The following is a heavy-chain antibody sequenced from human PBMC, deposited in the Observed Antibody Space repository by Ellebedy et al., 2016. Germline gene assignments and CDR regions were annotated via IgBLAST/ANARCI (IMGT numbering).Heavy chain of an antibody. V-gene: IGHV4-39*01. Sequence: SETLSLTXSVSGDSISSSSYYWAWIRQPPGQGLEWIGMIYYNGRTYYNPSLKSRITISLDTSKNQFSLKLNFVTAADTALYYCASLTIPGGSDSWGQGTLVTVSS. CDR3: ASLTIPGGSDS. CDR1: GDSISSSSYY. CDR2: IYYNGRT. J-gene: IGHJ4*02. D-gene: IGHD3-3*01.